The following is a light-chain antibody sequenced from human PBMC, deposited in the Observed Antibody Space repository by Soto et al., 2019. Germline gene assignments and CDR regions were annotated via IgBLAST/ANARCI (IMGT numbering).Light chain of an antibody. CDR3: QQGHHWPLT. CDR1: QSISTE. V-gene: IGKV3-15*01. J-gene: IGKJ2*01. Sequence: EIVMTQSPATLSVSPWERATLSCRASQSISTELAWYQQKPGQPPRLLIYSASTRATGVPARFTGSGSGSEFTLTISGLQSEDFAVYYCQQGHHWPLTFGQGTRLEI. CDR2: SAS.